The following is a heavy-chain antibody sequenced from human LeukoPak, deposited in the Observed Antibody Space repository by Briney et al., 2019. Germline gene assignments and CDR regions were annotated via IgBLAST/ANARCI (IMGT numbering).Heavy chain of an antibody. CDR3: AREGGYYYGSGSRPDDYYYMDV. CDR2: INPSGGST. J-gene: IGHJ6*03. CDR1: GYTFTGYY. Sequence: ASVKVSCKASGYTFTGYYMHWVRQAPGQGLEWMGIINPSGGSTSYAQKFQGRVTMTRDTSTSTVYMELSSLRSEDTAVYYCAREGGYYYGSGSRPDDYYYMDVWGKGTTVTVSS. D-gene: IGHD3-10*01. V-gene: IGHV1-46*01.